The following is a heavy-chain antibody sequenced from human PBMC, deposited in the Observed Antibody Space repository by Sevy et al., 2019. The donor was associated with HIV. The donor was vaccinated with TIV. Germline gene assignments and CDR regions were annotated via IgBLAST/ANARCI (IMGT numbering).Heavy chain of an antibody. J-gene: IGHJ4*02. CDR1: GYTFSGYY. CDR2: INPNSGGT. CDR3: ARDLEEYCSGGSCYSSYYFDY. V-gene: IGHV1-2*02. Sequence: ASVKVSCKASGYTFSGYYMHWVRQAPGQGLEWMGWINPNSGGTNYAQKFQGRVTMTRDTSISTAYMDLSRLRSDDTAVYYCARDLEEYCSGGSCYSSYYFDYWGQGTLVTVSS. D-gene: IGHD2-15*01.